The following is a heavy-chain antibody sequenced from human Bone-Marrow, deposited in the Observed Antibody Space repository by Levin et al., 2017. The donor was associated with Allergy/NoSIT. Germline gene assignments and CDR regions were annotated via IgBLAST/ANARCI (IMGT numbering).Heavy chain of an antibody. V-gene: IGHV5-51*01. D-gene: IGHD2-8*02. J-gene: IGHJ4*02. CDR1: GDRFPTYW. CDR2: MYPRDSEI. CDR3: ATGHAHHYLDY. Sequence: GESLKISCQGLGDRFPTYWTAWVRQMPGKGLEWMGIMYPRDSEIRYSPSFQGQVTISADKSTSTAYLQWSSLKASDTAVYYCATGHAHHYLDYWGQGTLVTVSS.